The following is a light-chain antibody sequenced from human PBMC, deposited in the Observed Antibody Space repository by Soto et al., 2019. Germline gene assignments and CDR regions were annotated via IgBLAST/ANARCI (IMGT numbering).Light chain of an antibody. CDR2: DAS. V-gene: IGKV1-33*01. CDR3: QQYDNVPRT. J-gene: IGKJ2*01. CDR1: QDINNY. Sequence: DIQMTQSPSSLSASVGDRVTITCQASQDINNYLNWFQQKPGRAPKLLIYDASNLQTGVPSRFSGSGSGTDFTFTISSLQPEDIGTYYCQQYDNVPRTFGQGTRLEI.